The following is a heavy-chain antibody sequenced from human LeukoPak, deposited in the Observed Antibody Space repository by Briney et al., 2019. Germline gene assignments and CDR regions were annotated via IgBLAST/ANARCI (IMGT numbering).Heavy chain of an antibody. V-gene: IGHV3-21*01. CDR2: ISSSSSYI. CDR3: ALGDYGSPFDY. J-gene: IGHJ4*02. CDR1: GFTFSSYS. Sequence: GGSLRLSCAASGFTFSSYSMNWVRQAPGKGLEWVSSISSSSSYIYYADSVKGRFTISRDNAKNSLYLQMNSLRAEDTAVYYCALGDYGSPFDYWGQGTLVTVSS. D-gene: IGHD4-17*01.